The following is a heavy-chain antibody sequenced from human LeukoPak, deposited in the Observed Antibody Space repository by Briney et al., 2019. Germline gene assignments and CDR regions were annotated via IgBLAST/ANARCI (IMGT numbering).Heavy chain of an antibody. J-gene: IGHJ4*02. V-gene: IGHV3-48*03. CDR2: ISSSGSTI. D-gene: IGHD1-26*01. CDR3: ASEHIVGATTSDY. Sequence: GGSLRLSCAAAGCTFGSYEMNRVRQAPGKGLEWVSYISSSGSTIYYADSVKGRFTISRDNAKNSLYLQMNSLRAEDTAVYYCASEHIVGATTSDYWGQGTLVTVSS. CDR1: GCTFGSYE.